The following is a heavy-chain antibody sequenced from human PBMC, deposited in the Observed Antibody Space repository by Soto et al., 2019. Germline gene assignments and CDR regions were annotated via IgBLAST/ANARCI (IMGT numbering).Heavy chain of an antibody. CDR3: ARDLPAVAGNVGPDY. Sequence: EVQLVESGGGLVKPGGSLRLSCAASGFTFSSYSMNWVRQAPGKGLEWVSSISSSSSYIYYADSVKGRFTISRDNAKNSRYLQMNSLRAEDTAVYYCARDLPAVAGNVGPDYWGQGTLVTVSS. CDR2: ISSSSSYI. D-gene: IGHD6-19*01. J-gene: IGHJ4*02. CDR1: GFTFSSYS. V-gene: IGHV3-21*01.